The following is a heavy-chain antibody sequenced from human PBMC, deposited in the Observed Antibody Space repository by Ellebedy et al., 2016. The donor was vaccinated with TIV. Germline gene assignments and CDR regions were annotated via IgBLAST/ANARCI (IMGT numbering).Heavy chain of an antibody. Sequence: GESLKISXTTSGFTFRRYAMSWVRQAPGKGLEWVSSISANGATTHYSYSVKGRFTISRDNSNNMVSLQMNSLRVEDTAVYYCAKAGQDRSFCYMEYDYWGQGTLVTVSS. V-gene: IGHV3-23*01. D-gene: IGHD2-2*02. CDR1: GFTFRRYA. CDR3: AKAGQDRSFCYMEYDY. J-gene: IGHJ4*02. CDR2: ISANGATT.